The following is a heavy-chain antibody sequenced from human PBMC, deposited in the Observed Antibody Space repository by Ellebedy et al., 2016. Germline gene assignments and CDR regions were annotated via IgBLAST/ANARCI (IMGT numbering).Heavy chain of an antibody. CDR2: ITSSSSTI. CDR3: ARSRRDGYNNLDY. CDR1: GFTFSSYS. V-gene: IGHV3-48*04. J-gene: IGHJ4*02. D-gene: IGHD5-24*01. Sequence: GESLKISXAASGFTFSSYSMNWVRQAPGKGLEWVSYITSSSSTIYYADSVKGRFTISRDNAKNSLYLQMNSLRAEDMAVYYCARSRRDGYNNLDYWGQGTLVTVSS.